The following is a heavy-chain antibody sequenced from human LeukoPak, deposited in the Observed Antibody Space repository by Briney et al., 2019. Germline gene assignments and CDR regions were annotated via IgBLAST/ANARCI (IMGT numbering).Heavy chain of an antibody. Sequence: SESLSLTCTVSGDSLSSYYWSWIRQPPGKGLEWIGYIYNSETTNYNPSLESRVTISEDTSKNQFSLMLTSVTAADTAVYYCARVVYSHYWPEGMDVWGQGTTVTVSS. CDR3: ARVVYSHYWPEGMDV. V-gene: IGHV4-59*01. J-gene: IGHJ6*02. CDR2: IYNSETT. D-gene: IGHD4-11*01. CDR1: GDSLSSYY.